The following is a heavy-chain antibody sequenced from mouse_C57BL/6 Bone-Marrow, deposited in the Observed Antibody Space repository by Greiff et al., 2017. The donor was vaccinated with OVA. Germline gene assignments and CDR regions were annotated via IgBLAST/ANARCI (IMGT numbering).Heavy chain of an antibody. CDR2: INPNNGGT. D-gene: IGHD2-2*01. J-gene: IGHJ1*03. Sequence: VQLQQSGPELVKPGASVKIPCKASGYTFTDYNMDWVKQSHGKSLEWIGDINPNNGGTIYNQKFKGKATLTVDKSSSTAYMELRSLTSEDTAVYYCARSSGLRRDWYFDVWGTGTTVTVSS. CDR1: GYTFTDYN. V-gene: IGHV1-18*01. CDR3: ARSSGLRRDWYFDV.